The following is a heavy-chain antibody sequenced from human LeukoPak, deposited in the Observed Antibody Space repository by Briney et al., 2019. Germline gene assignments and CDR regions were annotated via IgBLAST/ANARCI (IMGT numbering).Heavy chain of an antibody. CDR3: ARDGEGYSGSYHFDY. Sequence: ASVKVSCKASGYTFTSYGISWVRRAPGQGLEWMGWISAYNGNTNYAQKLQGRVTMTTDTSTSAAYMELRSLRSDDTAVYYCARDGEGYSGSYHFDYWGQGTLVTVSS. CDR1: GYTFTSYG. CDR2: ISAYNGNT. D-gene: IGHD1-26*01. V-gene: IGHV1-18*01. J-gene: IGHJ4*02.